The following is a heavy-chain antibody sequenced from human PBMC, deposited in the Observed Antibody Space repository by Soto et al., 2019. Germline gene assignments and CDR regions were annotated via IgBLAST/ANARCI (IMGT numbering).Heavy chain of an antibody. CDR2: IYYSGST. V-gene: IGHV4-59*01. J-gene: IGHJ5*02. D-gene: IGHD3-10*01. CDR1: GGSISSYY. CDR3: ARDDYYGSARFDP. Sequence: QVQLQESGPGLVKPSETLSLTCTVSGGSISSYYWSWIRQPPGKGLEWIGYIYYSGSTNSNPSLKSRVTISVDTSKNQFSLKLSSVTAADTAVYYCARDDYYGSARFDPWGQGTLVTVSS.